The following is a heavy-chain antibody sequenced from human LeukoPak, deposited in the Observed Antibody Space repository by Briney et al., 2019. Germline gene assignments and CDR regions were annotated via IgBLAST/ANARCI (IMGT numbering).Heavy chain of an antibody. CDR1: GFTFTSYV. Sequence: GSLRLSCAASGFTFTSYVMNWIRQPPGKGLEWIGEINHSGSTNYNPSLKSRVTISVDTSKNQFSLKLSSVTAADTAVYYCARAGDIVVVVAGYYFDYWGQGTLVTVSS. V-gene: IGHV4-34*01. D-gene: IGHD2-15*01. J-gene: IGHJ4*02. CDR2: INHSGST. CDR3: ARAGDIVVVVAGYYFDY.